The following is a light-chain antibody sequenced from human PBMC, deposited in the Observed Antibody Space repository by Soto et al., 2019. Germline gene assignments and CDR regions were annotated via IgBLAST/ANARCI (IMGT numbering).Light chain of an antibody. CDR2: GAS. CDR1: QSVYGN. CDR3: QQYNRWPLT. Sequence: EIVMTQSPATLSVSPGEGATLSCRASQSVYGNLAWYQQKPGRSPRLLIYGASTRATGIPARFRGSGSGTEFTLTISSLQSEDFAVYYCQQYNRWPLTFGGGTKVEIK. J-gene: IGKJ4*01. V-gene: IGKV3-15*01.